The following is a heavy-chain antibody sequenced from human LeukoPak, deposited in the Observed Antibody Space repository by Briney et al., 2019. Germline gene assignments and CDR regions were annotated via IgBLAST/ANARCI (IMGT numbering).Heavy chain of an antibody. CDR2: IYYSGST. CDR3: AREQDSSGYYLDY. CDR1: GGSISTNY. V-gene: IGHV4-59*01. D-gene: IGHD3-22*01. Sequence: PSETLSLTCTVSGGSISTNYWSWIRQPPGKGLEWIGYIYYSGSTNYNPSLKSRVTISVGTSKNQFSLKLSSVTAADTAVYYCAREQDSSGYYLDYWGQGTLVTVSS. J-gene: IGHJ4*02.